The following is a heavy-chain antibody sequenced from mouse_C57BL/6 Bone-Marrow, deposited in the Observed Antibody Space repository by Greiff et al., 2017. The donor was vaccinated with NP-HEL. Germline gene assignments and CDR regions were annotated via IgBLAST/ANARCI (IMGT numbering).Heavy chain of an antibody. Sequence: VQLKQSGAGLVRPGASVKLSCTASGFNFKDDYMHWVKQRPEQGLEWIGWISPENGDTEYASKFQGRATITADTSSNTAYLQLSSLTSEDTAACYCFMVTPYWYFDVWGTGTTVTVSS. CDR2: ISPENGDT. V-gene: IGHV14-4*01. J-gene: IGHJ1*03. CDR3: FMVTPYWYFDV. CDR1: GFNFKDDY. D-gene: IGHD2-1*01.